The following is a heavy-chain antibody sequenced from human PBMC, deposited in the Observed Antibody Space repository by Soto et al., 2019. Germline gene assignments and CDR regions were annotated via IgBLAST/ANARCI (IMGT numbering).Heavy chain of an antibody. V-gene: IGHV1-3*01. CDR1: GYTFTTHT. CDR3: TRLENDY. J-gene: IGHJ4*02. Sequence: QVQLVQSGAEVKRPGASVKVFCKASGYTFTTHTMHWVRQAPGQGLEWMGWMNGGNGNTKYSQKFQGRVTFTRDTFARTADMELSSLRSEDPAVYYCTRLENDYWGQRTLVTASS. CDR2: MNGGNGNT.